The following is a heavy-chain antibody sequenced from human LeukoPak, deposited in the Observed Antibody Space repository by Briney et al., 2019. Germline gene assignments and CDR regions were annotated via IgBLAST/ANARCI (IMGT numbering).Heavy chain of an antibody. D-gene: IGHD3/OR15-3a*01. J-gene: IGHJ4*02. CDR1: GFTFTTHW. CDR2: IYPGDSDT. V-gene: IGHV5-51*01. Sequence: GESLKISCKTSGFTFTTHWIAWVRQKPGEGLELMGIIYPGDSDTNYSPAFQGQVTISADKSTNTAYLLWSSLKASDTAMYCCARYYFWTGSYFYDYWGQGTLVTVSS. CDR3: ARYYFWTGSYFYDY.